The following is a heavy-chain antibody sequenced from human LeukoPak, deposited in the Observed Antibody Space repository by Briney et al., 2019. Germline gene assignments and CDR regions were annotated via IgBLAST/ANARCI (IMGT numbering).Heavy chain of an antibody. V-gene: IGHV1-2*02. CDR1: GYTVTGYY. CDR3: ATSSDYDFWSGPWRLAY. J-gene: IGHJ4*02. CDR2: INPNSGGT. D-gene: IGHD3-3*01. Sequence: ASVKVSCKASGYTVTGYYMHWVRQAPGQGLEWMGWINPNSGGTNYAQKLQGRVTMTTDTSTSTAYMELRSLRSDDTAVYYCATSSDYDFWSGPWRLAYWGQGTLVTVSS.